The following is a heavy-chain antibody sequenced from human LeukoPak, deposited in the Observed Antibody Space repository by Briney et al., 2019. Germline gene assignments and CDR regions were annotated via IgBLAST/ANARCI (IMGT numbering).Heavy chain of an antibody. J-gene: IGHJ4*02. CDR3: ASSDSSWPLPFDY. V-gene: IGHV4-59*01. CDR1: GGSISSYC. Sequence: SETLSLTCTVSGGSISSYCWSWIRQPPGKGLEWIGYIYYSGSTNYNPSLKSRVTISVDTSKNQFSLKLSSVTAADTAVYYCASSDSSWPLPFDYWGQGTLVTVSS. D-gene: IGHD6-13*01. CDR2: IYYSGST.